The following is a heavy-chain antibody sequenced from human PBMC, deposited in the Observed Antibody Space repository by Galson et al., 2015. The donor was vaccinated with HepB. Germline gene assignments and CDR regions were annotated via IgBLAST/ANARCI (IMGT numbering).Heavy chain of an antibody. D-gene: IGHD6-13*01. CDR1: GGSVSGYY. V-gene: IGHV4-59*08. CDR3: ARHGPVGNSWYFDY. Sequence: ETLSLTCTVSGGSVSGYYWSWIRQPPGKGLQWIAYIYYSGSIEYNPSLKSRVTISIDNYKNQFSLKLSSVTATDTAVYYCARHGPVGNSWYFDYWGQGTLVTVSS. J-gene: IGHJ4*02. CDR2: IYYSGSI.